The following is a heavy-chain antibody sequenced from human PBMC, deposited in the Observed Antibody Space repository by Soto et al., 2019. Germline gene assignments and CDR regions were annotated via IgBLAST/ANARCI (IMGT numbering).Heavy chain of an antibody. Sequence: QVQLQESGPGLVKPSQTLSLTCTVSGGSISSGGYYWSWIRQHPGKGLEWIGYIYYSGSTYYNPSLKSRVTLSVDTSKNQFSLKLSSVTAADTAVYYCAREGPYGSDYYYYYMDVWGKGTTVTVSS. CDR3: AREGPYGSDYYYYYMDV. CDR2: IYYSGST. CDR1: GGSISSGGYY. V-gene: IGHV4-31*03. D-gene: IGHD3-10*01. J-gene: IGHJ6*03.